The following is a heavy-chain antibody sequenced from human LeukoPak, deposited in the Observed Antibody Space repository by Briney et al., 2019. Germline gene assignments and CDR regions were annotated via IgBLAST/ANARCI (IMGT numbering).Heavy chain of an antibody. J-gene: IGHJ6*03. D-gene: IGHD5-12*01. CDR3: AKGSDYDPPYYYYYMDV. CDR1: GFTFNNYG. V-gene: IGHV3-23*01. Sequence: GGTLRLSCAASGFTFNNYGMNWVRQAPGKGLEWVSGISGGGGSTYYADSVKGRFTISRDNSKNTLYLQMNSLRAEDTAVYYCAKGSDYDPPYYYYYMDVWGKGTAVTISS. CDR2: ISGGGGST.